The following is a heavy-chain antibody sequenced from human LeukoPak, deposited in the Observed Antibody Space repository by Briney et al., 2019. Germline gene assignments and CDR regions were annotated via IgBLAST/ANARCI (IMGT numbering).Heavy chain of an antibody. CDR1: GGSFSGYY. V-gene: IGHV4-34*01. J-gene: IGHJ4*02. CDR3: ASTDHGGGYDQGPGTLDY. CDR2: ISHSGST. Sequence: EPSETLSLTCAVYGGSFSGYYWSWVRQPPGKGLEWIGEISHSGSTYYNPSLKSRVTVSVDTSKNQFSLRLSSVTAADTAVYYCASTDHGGGYDQGPGTLDYWGQGTLVTVSS. D-gene: IGHD5-12*01.